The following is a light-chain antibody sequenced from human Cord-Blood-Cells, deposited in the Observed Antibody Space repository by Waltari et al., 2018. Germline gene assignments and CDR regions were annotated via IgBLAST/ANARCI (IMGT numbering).Light chain of an antibody. CDR3: QQRSNWYT. V-gene: IGKV3-11*01. Sequence: EIVLTQSPATLSLSPGERATLSCRASQRVSSYLAWYQQKPGQAPRLLIYDASNRATRIPARFSGSGSGTDFTLTISSLEPEDFAVYYCQQRSNWYTFGQGTKLEIK. CDR1: QRVSSY. CDR2: DAS. J-gene: IGKJ2*01.